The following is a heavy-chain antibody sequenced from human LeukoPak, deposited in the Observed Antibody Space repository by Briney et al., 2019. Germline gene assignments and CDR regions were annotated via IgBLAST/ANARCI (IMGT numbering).Heavy chain of an antibody. CDR3: ARGGDCPDY. D-gene: IGHD2-21*02. Sequence: SETLSLTCAVYGGSFSGYYWSWIRQPPGKGLEWIGEINHSGSTKYNPSLKSRVTMSVDTSRNQFSLRLTSVTAADTAVYYCARGGDCPDYWAQGTLVTVSS. CDR1: GGSFSGYY. J-gene: IGHJ4*02. V-gene: IGHV4-34*01. CDR2: INHSGST.